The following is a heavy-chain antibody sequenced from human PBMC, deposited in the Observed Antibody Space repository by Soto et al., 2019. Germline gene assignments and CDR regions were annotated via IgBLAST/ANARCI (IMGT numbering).Heavy chain of an antibody. Sequence: GASVTVYCKASGGTISSYAISWVRQAPGQGLEWMGGIIPIFGTANYAQKLQGRVTMTTDTSTSTAYMELRSLRSDDTAVYYCASVDIVLVPAAIGPNRAYYYYGMDVWGQGTTVTVSS. J-gene: IGHJ6*02. D-gene: IGHD2-2*02. V-gene: IGHV1-69*05. CDR1: GGTISSYA. CDR2: IIPIFGTA. CDR3: ASVDIVLVPAAIGPNRAYYYYGMDV.